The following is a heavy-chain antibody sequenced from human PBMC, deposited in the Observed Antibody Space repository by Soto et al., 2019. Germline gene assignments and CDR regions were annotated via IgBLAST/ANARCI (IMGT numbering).Heavy chain of an antibody. CDR3: ARIRYSSSWYYYYYMXV. CDR1: GFSLSTSGMC. V-gene: IGHV2-70*11. J-gene: IGHJ6*03. D-gene: IGHD6-13*01. CDR2: IDWDDDK. Sequence: GSGPTLVNPTQTLTLTCTFSGFSLSTSGMCVSWIRQPPGKALEWLARIDWDDDKYYSTSLKTRLTISKDTSKNQVVLTMTNMDPVDTATYYCARIRYSSSWYYYYYMXVWGKGTTVTVSS.